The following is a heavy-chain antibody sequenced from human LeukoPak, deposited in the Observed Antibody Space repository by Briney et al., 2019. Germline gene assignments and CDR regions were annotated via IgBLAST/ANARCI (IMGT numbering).Heavy chain of an antibody. V-gene: IGHV1-2*04. Sequence: ASVKVSCKASGYTFTGYYMHWVRQAPGQGLEWMGWINPNSGGTNYAQKFQGWVTMTRDTSISTAYMELSRLRSDDTAVYYCARGMARGKQQLVNYWGQGTLVTVSS. J-gene: IGHJ4*02. CDR3: ARGMARGKQQLVNY. CDR1: GYTFTGYY. D-gene: IGHD6-13*01. CDR2: INPNSGGT.